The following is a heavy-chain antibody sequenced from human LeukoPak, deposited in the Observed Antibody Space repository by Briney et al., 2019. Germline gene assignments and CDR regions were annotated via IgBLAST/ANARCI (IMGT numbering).Heavy chain of an antibody. CDR3: ARGKPPDY. J-gene: IGHJ4*02. CDR1: GFTFSGYA. CDR2: ISSNGGST. Sequence: GGSLRLSCAASGFTFSGYAMHWVRQAPGKGLEYVSGISSNGGSTFYANSVKDRFTISRDSSKNTLYLQMGSLRAEDVAVYYCARGKPPDYWGQGTLVTVSS. V-gene: IGHV3-64*01.